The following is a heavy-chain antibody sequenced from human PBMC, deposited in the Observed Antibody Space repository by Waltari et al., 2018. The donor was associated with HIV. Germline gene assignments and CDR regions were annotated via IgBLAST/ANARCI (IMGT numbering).Heavy chain of an antibody. CDR3: ARDGRYSYGSFDY. D-gene: IGHD5-18*01. CDR1: GGSIRSGSYY. J-gene: IGHJ4*02. V-gene: IGHV4-61*02. CDR2: IYTSGST. Sequence: QVQLQESGPGLVKPSQTLSLTCTVPGGSIRSGSYYWSWIRQPAGKGLGWIGRIYTSGSTNYNPSLKSRVTISVDTSKNQFSLKLSSVTAADTAVYYCARDGRYSYGSFDYWGQGTLVTVSS.